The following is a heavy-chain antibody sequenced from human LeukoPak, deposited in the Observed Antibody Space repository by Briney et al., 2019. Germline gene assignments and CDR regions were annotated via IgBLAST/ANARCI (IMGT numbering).Heavy chain of an antibody. CDR2: ISSSSSYI. D-gene: IGHD3-10*01. V-gene: IGHV3-21*04. J-gene: IGHJ4*02. Sequence: GGSLRLSCAASGFTFSSYSTNWVRQAPGKGLEWVSSISSSSSYIYYADSVKGRFTISRDNSKNTLYLQMNSLRAEDTAVYYCAKDSKSYGSGERFDYWGQGTLVTVSS. CDR3: AKDSKSYGSGERFDY. CDR1: GFTFSSYS.